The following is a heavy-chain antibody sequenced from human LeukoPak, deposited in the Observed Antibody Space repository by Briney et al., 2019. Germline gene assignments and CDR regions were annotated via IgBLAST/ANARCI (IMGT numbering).Heavy chain of an antibody. CDR2: IYYSGST. CDR1: GGSISSYY. Sequence: SETLSLTCTVSGGSISSYYWSWIRPPPGKGLEWIGYIYYSGSTNYNPSLKSRVTISVDTSKNQFSLKLSSVTAADTAVYYCARGGDDSSGYSDFDYWGQGTLVTVSS. J-gene: IGHJ4*02. D-gene: IGHD3-22*01. CDR3: ARGGDDSSGYSDFDY. V-gene: IGHV4-59*01.